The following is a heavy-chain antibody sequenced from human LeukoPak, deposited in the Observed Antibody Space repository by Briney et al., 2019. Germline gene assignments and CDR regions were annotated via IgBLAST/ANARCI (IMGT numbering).Heavy chain of an antibody. D-gene: IGHD5-24*01. CDR1: GGSISTYY. CDR3: ARGTDGRRYFDL. CDR2: IYYTGST. V-gene: IGHV4-59*01. Sequence: SETLSLTCTDSGGSISTYYWSWIRQPPGKGMEWIGFIYYTGSTNYNPSLKSRVTISLDTSKNQFSLRLTSVTAADTAVYYCARGTDGRRYFDLWGRGTLLTVSS. J-gene: IGHJ2*01.